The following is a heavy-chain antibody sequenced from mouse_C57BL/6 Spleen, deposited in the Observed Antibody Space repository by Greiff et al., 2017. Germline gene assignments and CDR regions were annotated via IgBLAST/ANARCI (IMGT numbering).Heavy chain of an antibody. CDR1: GFSFNTYA. CDR3: VRHHYDYGYWYFDV. J-gene: IGHJ1*03. Sequence: EVQLVESGGGLVQPKGSLKLSCAASGFSFNTYAMNWVRQAPGKGLEWVARIRSKSNNYATYYADSVKDRFTISRDDSESMLYLQMNNLKTEDTAMYYCVRHHYDYGYWYFDVWGTGTTVTVSS. D-gene: IGHD2-4*01. V-gene: IGHV10-1*01. CDR2: IRSKSNNYAT.